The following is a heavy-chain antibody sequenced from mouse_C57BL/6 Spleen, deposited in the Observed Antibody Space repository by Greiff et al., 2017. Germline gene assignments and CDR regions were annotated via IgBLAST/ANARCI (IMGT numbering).Heavy chain of an antibody. CDR2: IYPRSGNT. Sequence: VQLQQSGAELARPGASVKLSCKASGYTFTSYGISWVKQRPGQGLEWIGEIYPRSGNTYYNEKFKGKATLTVDTSSSTAYMELHSLTSEDSAVYFCARSLYGSLFAYWGQGTLVTVSA. D-gene: IGHD1-1*01. J-gene: IGHJ3*01. CDR1: GYTFTSYG. V-gene: IGHV1-81*01. CDR3: ARSLYGSLFAY.